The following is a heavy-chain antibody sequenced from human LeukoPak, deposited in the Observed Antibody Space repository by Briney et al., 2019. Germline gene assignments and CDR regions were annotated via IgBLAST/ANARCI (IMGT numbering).Heavy chain of an antibody. CDR3: ARTWRYSSPTDAFDI. Sequence: GASVKVSCKASGYTFTGYYMHWVRQAPGQGLEWMGWINPNSGGTNYAQKFQGRVTMTRDTSISTAYMELSRLRSDDTAVYYCARTWRYSSPTDAFDIWGQGTMVTVSS. V-gene: IGHV1-2*02. J-gene: IGHJ3*02. D-gene: IGHD6-13*01. CDR1: GYTFTGYY. CDR2: INPNSGGT.